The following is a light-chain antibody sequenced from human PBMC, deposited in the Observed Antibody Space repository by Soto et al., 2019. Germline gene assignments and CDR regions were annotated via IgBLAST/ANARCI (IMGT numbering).Light chain of an antibody. Sequence: EVVMTQSPATLSVSPGERATLSCRASQSVSSNLAWYQQKPGQAPRLLIYGASYRAAGIPTRFSGGGSGTDFTLTISNVEPEDFAVYYCQQRSDWPWTFGQGTKVDIK. CDR2: GAS. V-gene: IGKV3-11*01. J-gene: IGKJ1*01. CDR1: QSVSSN. CDR3: QQRSDWPWT.